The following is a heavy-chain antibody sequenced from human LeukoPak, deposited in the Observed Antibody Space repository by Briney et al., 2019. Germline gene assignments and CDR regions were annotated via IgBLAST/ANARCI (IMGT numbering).Heavy chain of an antibody. CDR2: VSHSGSS. J-gene: IGHJ5*02. V-gene: IGHV4-34*01. CDR3: ARGIFYGGRNQYIWLDL. D-gene: IGHD2/OR15-2a*01. Sequence: PSETLSLTCAGYGGPFRGFFWSWIRQAPGKGLEWIGEVSHSGSSNYNPSLKSRINISLDTSKSQFSLRLTSVTGADTAVYYCARGIFYGGRNQYIWLDLWGQGTLVTASS. CDR1: GGPFRGFF.